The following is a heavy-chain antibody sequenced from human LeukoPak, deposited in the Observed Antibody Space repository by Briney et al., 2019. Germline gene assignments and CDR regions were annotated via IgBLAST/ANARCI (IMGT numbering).Heavy chain of an antibody. J-gene: IGHJ3*02. Sequence: SETLSLTCTVSGGSISSSSYYWGWIRQPPGKGLEWIGSIYYSGSTYYNPSLKSRVTISVDTSKNQFSLKLSSVTAADTAVYYCARASPDIVATAGDRYAFDIWGQGTMVTVSS. CDR3: ARASPDIVATAGDRYAFDI. CDR1: GGSISSSSYY. V-gene: IGHV4-39*01. D-gene: IGHD5-12*01. CDR2: IYYSGST.